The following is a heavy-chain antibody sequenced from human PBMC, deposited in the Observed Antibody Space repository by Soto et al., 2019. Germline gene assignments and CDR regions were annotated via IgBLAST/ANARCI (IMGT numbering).Heavy chain of an antibody. V-gene: IGHV3-23*01. Sequence: EVQLLESGGGLVQPGGSLRLSCAASGFTFSSYAMSWVRQAPGKGLEWVSAISGSGGSTYYADSVKGRFTISRDNSKNTLLLQMNGLRAEETAVYYCSTVRRGGAMTGPDYWGQGTLVTVSS. CDR3: STVRRGGAMTGPDY. D-gene: IGHD3-16*01. CDR2: ISGSGGST. J-gene: IGHJ4*02. CDR1: GFTFSSYA.